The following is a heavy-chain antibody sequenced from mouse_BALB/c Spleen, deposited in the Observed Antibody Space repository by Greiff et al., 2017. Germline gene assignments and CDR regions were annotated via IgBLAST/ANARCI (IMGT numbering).Heavy chain of an antibody. D-gene: IGHD1-2*01. CDR2: ILPGSGST. J-gene: IGHJ2*01. Sequence: QVQLQQSGAELMKPGASVKISCKATGYTFSSYWIEWVKQRPGHGLEWIGEILPGSGSTNYNEKFKGKATFTADTSSNTAYMQLSSLTSEDSAVYYCATITTALSFVYWGQGTTLTVSS. CDR3: ATITTALSFVY. CDR1: GYTFSSYW. V-gene: IGHV1-9*01.